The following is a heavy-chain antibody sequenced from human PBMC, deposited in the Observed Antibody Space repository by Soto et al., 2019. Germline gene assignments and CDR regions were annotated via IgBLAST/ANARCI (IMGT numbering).Heavy chain of an antibody. Sequence: QVQLLESGPGLVKPSQTLSLTCTVSGGSISSGGYYWSWIRQHPGKGLEWIGYIYYSGSTYFNPSLKSRLTISVDTSKNQFSLQLSSVTAADTAVYYCARAGHSSSSEGANWFDPWGQGTLVTVSS. D-gene: IGHD6-6*01. CDR3: ARAGHSSSSEGANWFDP. CDR1: GGSISSGGYY. V-gene: IGHV4-31*03. CDR2: IYYSGST. J-gene: IGHJ5*02.